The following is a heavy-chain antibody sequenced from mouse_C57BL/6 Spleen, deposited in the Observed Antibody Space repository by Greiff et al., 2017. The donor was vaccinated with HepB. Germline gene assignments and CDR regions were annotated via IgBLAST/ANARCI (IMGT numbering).Heavy chain of an antibody. V-gene: IGHV5-17*01. D-gene: IGHD2-3*01. J-gene: IGHJ4*01. CDR2: ISSGSSTI. CDR1: GFTFSDYG. Sequence: EVQVVESGGGLVKPGGSLKLSCAASGFTFSDYGMHWVRQAPEKGLEWVAYISSGSSTIYYADTVKGRFTISRDNAKNTLFLQMTSLRSEDTAMYYCARDDGYPLYAMDYWGQGTSVTVSS. CDR3: ARDDGYPLYAMDY.